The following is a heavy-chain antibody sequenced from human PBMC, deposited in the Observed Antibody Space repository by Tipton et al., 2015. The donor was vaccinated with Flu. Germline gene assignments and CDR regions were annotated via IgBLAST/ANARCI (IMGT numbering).Heavy chain of an antibody. CDR2: IYHSGST. CDR3: ARDLGGHSSGWKGPFDY. CDR1: GYSISSGYY. Sequence: LRLSCTVSGYSISSGYYWGWIRQPPGTGLEWIGSIYHSGSTYYNPSLKSRVTISVDTSKNQFSLKLSSVTAADTAVYYCARDLGGHSSGWKGPFDYWGQGTLVTVSS. J-gene: IGHJ4*02. V-gene: IGHV4-38-2*02. D-gene: IGHD6-19*01.